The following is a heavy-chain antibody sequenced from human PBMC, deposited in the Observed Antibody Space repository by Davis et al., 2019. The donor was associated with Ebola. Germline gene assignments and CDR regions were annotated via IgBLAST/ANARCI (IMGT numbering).Heavy chain of an antibody. D-gene: IGHD3-9*01. CDR1: GFTFSDHY. J-gene: IGHJ4*02. V-gene: IGHV3-7*01. CDR2: IRQDGREK. CDR3: AIVDWPVQFDF. Sequence: GGSLRLSCAASGFTFSDHYMSWIRQAPGKGLEWVANIRQDGREKHYVDSVKGRFTISRDNTKNSLFLQMNSLRDDETAVYYCAIVDWPVQFDFWGRGTVVTVSS.